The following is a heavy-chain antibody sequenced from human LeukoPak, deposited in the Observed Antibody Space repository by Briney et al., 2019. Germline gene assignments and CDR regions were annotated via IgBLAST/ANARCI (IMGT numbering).Heavy chain of an antibody. V-gene: IGHV3-30*02. D-gene: IGHD1-20*01. CDR3: AKDGRGTITGTSFDY. CDR2: VRYDGSKK. Sequence: PGGTLRLSCAASGFTLSSYWMSWVRQAPGKGLEWVAFVRYDGSKKYYADSVKGRFTISRDNSKTTLYLQMNSLRADDTAVYSCAKDGRGTITGTSFDYWGQGTLVTVSS. CDR1: GFTLSSYW. J-gene: IGHJ4*02.